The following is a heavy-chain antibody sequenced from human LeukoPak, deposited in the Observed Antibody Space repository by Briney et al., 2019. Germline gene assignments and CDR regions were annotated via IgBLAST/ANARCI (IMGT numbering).Heavy chain of an antibody. V-gene: IGHV2-5*02. D-gene: IGHD3-16*02. J-gene: IGHJ4*02. CDR2: IYWDDDK. CDR3: AHTSRGPHYVWGSYRQALFDY. CDR1: GFSLRTIAVG. Sequence: SGPTLVNPTPTLTLTCTFSGFSLRTIAVGVDWIRQPPGKALEWLALIYWDDDKRYSPSLKSRLTITKDTSKNQVVLTMTNMDPVDTATYYCAHTSRGPHYVWGSYRQALFDYWGQGTLVTVSS.